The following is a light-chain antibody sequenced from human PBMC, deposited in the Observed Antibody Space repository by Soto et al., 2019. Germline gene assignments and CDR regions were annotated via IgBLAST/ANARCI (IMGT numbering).Light chain of an antibody. CDR2: GAS. V-gene: IGKV3-20*01. CDR1: QSVSSSY. J-gene: IGKJ4*02. CDR3: QHYRTS. Sequence: EIVLTQSPGTLSLSPGERATLSCRASQSVSSSYLAWYQQKPGQPPRLLIFGASSRATVIPDRFTGSGSGTDFPLTIPRLGPEDFAVYYCQHYRTSFGGGTKVEIK.